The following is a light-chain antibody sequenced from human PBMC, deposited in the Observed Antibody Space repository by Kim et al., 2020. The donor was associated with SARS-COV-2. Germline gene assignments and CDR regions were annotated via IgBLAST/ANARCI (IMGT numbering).Light chain of an antibody. J-gene: IGKJ5*01. CDR1: QNIGTQ. CDR2: DAF. CDR3: QQRDSWPIT. Sequence: WSAGEGTTLSCRASQNIGTQLAWYQQKLGQAPRLLIHDAFNRATGVPARFSGSGSGTDFTLTISSLEPEDFAVYYCQQRDSWPITFGQGTRLEIK. V-gene: IGKV3-11*01.